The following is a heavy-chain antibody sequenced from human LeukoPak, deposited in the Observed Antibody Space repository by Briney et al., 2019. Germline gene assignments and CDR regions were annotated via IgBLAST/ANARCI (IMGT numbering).Heavy chain of an antibody. CDR1: GFTFSSYS. CDR3: ARDVTYGGGY. Sequence: PGGSLRLSCAASGFTFSSYSMNWVRQAPGKGLEWVSYISSSSSTIYYADSVKGRFTIPRDNAKNSLYPQMNSLRAEDTAVYYCARDVTYGGGYWGQGTLVTVSS. V-gene: IGHV3-48*01. CDR2: ISSSSSTI. J-gene: IGHJ4*02. D-gene: IGHD4-23*01.